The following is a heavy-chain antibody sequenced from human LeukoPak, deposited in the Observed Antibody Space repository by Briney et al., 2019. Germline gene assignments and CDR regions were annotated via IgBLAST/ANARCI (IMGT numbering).Heavy chain of an antibody. Sequence: SETLSLTSAVYGGSFCGYYWRWSPQPPGKGVEWIGEINHSGSTNYNPSLNSRVTISVDTSKNQFSLKLSSVTAADTAVYYCASIVTGSAYGMDVWGQGTTVTVSS. J-gene: IGHJ6*02. V-gene: IGHV4-34*01. CDR2: INHSGST. CDR3: ASIVTGSAYGMDV. CDR1: GGSFCGYY. D-gene: IGHD3-9*01.